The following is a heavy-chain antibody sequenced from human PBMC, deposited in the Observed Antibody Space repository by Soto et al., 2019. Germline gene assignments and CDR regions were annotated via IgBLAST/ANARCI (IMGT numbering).Heavy chain of an antibody. CDR1: GVSISSGGHY. V-gene: IGHV4-31*03. Sequence: QVQLQESGPGLVKPSQTLSLTCTISGVSISSGGHYWSWIRQHPGTGLEWIGYIYHTGSTYHNPSLKGRVTISVDTSTNEFYLNLSSVTAADTAVYHCAPSQVAMIHPFEYWGQGTLVTVSS. D-gene: IGHD3-16*01. J-gene: IGHJ4*02. CDR3: APSQVAMIHPFEY. CDR2: IYHTGST.